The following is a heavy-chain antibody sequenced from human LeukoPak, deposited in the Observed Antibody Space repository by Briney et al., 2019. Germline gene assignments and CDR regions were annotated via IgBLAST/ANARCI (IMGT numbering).Heavy chain of an antibody. V-gene: IGHV1-8*01. CDR1: GYTFTSYD. D-gene: IGHD7-27*01. CDR2: MSPNSGNT. J-gene: IGHJ4*02. Sequence: ASVKVSCKASGYTFTSYDFNWVRQATGQGLEWMGWMSPNSGNTGYAQKFQGRVTMTRDTSIGTAYLELSSLKSEDTAVYYCARTPPNWGADYWGQGTLVTVSS. CDR3: ARTPPNWGADY.